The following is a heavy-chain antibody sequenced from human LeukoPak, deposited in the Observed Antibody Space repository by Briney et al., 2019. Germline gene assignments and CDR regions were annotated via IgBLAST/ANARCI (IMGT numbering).Heavy chain of an antibody. V-gene: IGHV1-8*01. J-gene: IGHJ6*02. CDR3: ARANIVVVPAALYYYYYGMDV. Sequence: ASVKVSCKASGYTFTSYDINWVRQATGQGPEWMGWMNPNSGNTGYAQKFQGRVTMTRNTSISTAYMELSSLRSEDTAVYYCARANIVVVPAALYYYYYGMDVWGQGTTVTVSS. CDR2: MNPNSGNT. CDR1: GYTFTSYD. D-gene: IGHD2-2*01.